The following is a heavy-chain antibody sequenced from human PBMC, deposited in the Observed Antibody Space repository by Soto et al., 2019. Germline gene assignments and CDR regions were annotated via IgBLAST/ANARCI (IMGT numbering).Heavy chain of an antibody. D-gene: IGHD3-10*01. Sequence: LRLSCVASGFTFSDFGMHWVRQGPGQGLEWLAVISEDAETDFHADSVKGRFTVSRDNFKETLYLQMNSLTTDDSGVYFCAKAPFRRPYYFYGMDVWGQGTTVTVSS. V-gene: IGHV3-30*18. CDR2: ISEDAETD. CDR1: GFTFSDFG. J-gene: IGHJ6*02. CDR3: AKAPFRRPYYFYGMDV.